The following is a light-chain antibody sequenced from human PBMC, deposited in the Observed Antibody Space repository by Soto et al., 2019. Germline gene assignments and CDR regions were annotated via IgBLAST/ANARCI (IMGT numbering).Light chain of an antibody. CDR3: MQSLQTPWT. CDR1: QSLLHTNGYNY. J-gene: IGKJ1*01. V-gene: IGKV2-28*01. CDR2: LGS. Sequence: DIVMTQSPLSLPVTPGEPASISCRSSQSLLHTNGYNYLDWYLQKPGQSPQALIYLGSNRASGVPDRFSGSGSGTGFTLKVSRVEAEDVGIYYCMQSLQTPWTFGQGTKVDIK.